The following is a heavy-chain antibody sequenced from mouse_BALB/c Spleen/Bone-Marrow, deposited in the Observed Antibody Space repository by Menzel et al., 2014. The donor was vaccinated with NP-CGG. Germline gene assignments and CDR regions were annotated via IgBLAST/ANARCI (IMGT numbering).Heavy chain of an antibody. V-gene: IGHV2-9*02. J-gene: IGHJ1*01. CDR2: IWAGGST. D-gene: IGHD1-1*01. CDR3: ARKDYGSRGGYFDV. Sequence: QVQLKESGPGLVAPSQSPSITCTVSGFSLTSYGVHWVRQPPGKGLEWLGLIWAGGSTNYNSALMSRLSISKDNSKSQVFLKMNSLQTDDTAMYYCARKDYGSRGGYFDVWGAGTTVTVSS. CDR1: GFSLTSYG.